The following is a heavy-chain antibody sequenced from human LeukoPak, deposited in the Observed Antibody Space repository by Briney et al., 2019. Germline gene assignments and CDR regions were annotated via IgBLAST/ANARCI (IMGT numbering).Heavy chain of an antibody. D-gene: IGHD6-6*01. CDR2: IYYSGST. V-gene: IGHV4-59*01. J-gene: IGHJ4*02. CDR3: ARDHPFGSSSRFDY. Sequence: PSETLSLTCTVSGGSISSYYWSWIRQPPGKGLEWIGYIYYSGSTNYNPSLKSRVTISVDTSKNQFSLKLSSVTAADTAVYYCARDHPFGSSSRFDYWGQGTLVTVSS. CDR1: GGSISSYY.